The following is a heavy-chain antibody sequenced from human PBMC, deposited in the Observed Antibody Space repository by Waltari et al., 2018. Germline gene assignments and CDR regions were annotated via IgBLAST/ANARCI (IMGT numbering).Heavy chain of an antibody. CDR2: IRYDGSNK. V-gene: IGHV3-30*02. CDR3: ATLGYCSGGSCSSPSPKFDY. J-gene: IGHJ4*02. D-gene: IGHD2-15*01. CDR1: GFTFSSYG. Sequence: QVQLVESGGGVVQPVGSLRLSCAASGFTFSSYGMHWVRQAPGKGLAWVAFIRYDGSNKYYADSVKGRFTISRDNSKNTLYLQMNSLRAEDTAVYYCATLGYCSGGSCSSPSPKFDYWGQGTLVTVSS.